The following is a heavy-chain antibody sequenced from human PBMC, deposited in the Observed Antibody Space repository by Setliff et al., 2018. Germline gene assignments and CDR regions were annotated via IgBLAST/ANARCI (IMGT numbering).Heavy chain of an antibody. Sequence: GESLKISCAASGFTFDDFAMHWVRQAPGQGLEWVSLISWDGDTTFSADSVKGRFTISRDNSKNSLYPEMTNLRTEDTALYYCAKNREYYGSGAMGYFDYWGRGTLVTVSS. CDR3: AKNREYYGSGAMGYFDY. CDR2: ISWDGDTT. V-gene: IGHV3-43D*04. D-gene: IGHD3-10*01. CDR1: GFTFDDFA. J-gene: IGHJ4*02.